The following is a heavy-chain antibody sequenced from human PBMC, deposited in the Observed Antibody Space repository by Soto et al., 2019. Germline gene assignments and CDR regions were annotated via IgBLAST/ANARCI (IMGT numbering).Heavy chain of an antibody. D-gene: IGHD3-10*01. Sequence: SETLSLTCAVYGGSFSGYYWSWIRQPPGKGLEWIGYIYYSGSTNYNPSLKSRVTISVDTSKNWCSLKLSSVTAADTAVYYCARLLRHKTYYYGAGSYSYGGMDVWGQGTTVTVSS. V-gene: IGHV4-59*01. CDR2: IYYSGST. J-gene: IGHJ6*02. CDR3: ARLLRHKTYYYGAGSYSYGGMDV. CDR1: GGSFSGYY.